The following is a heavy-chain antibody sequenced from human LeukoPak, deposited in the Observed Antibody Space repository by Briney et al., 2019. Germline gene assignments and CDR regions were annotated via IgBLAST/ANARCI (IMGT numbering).Heavy chain of an antibody. J-gene: IGHJ4*02. CDR2: IYPGDSDT. CDR1: GYTFTAYW. CDR3: ARYRSSSFHY. Sequence: KTGESLKISCKGSGYTFTAYWIGWVRQKPGKGLEFMGMIYPGDSDTRYSPPFQGQVTMSADKSVNTAYLQWRSLQASDTATYYCARYRSSSFHYWGQGTLVTASS. V-gene: IGHV5-51*03. D-gene: IGHD6-6*01.